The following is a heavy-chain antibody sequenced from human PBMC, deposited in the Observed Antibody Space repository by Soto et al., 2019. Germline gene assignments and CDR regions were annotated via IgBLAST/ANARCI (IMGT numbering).Heavy chain of an antibody. D-gene: IGHD6-19*01. Sequence: EVQLVESGGGLVQPGGSLRLSCAASGFTFSSYWMHWVRQAPGKGLVWVSRINSDGSSISYADSVKGRFTISRDNAKNTLYLQMNSLRAEDTAVYYCARVAVAGLYYYYGMDVWGQGTTVTVSS. CDR3: ARVAVAGLYYYYGMDV. V-gene: IGHV3-74*01. CDR1: GFTFSSYW. J-gene: IGHJ6*02. CDR2: INSDGSSI.